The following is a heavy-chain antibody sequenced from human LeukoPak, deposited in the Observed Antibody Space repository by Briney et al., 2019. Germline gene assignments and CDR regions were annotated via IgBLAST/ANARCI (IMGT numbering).Heavy chain of an antibody. J-gene: IGHJ4*02. CDR3: ARDSSASGPMIVVTGDY. CDR1: GYTFTSYG. V-gene: IGHV1-18*01. CDR2: ISAYNGNT. D-gene: IGHD3-22*01. Sequence: ASVKVSCKASGYTFTSYGISWVRQAPGQGLEWMGWISAYNGNTNYAQKLQGRVTMTTDTSTSTAYMELRSLRSDDTAVYYCARDSSASGPMIVVTGDYWGQGTLVTVSS.